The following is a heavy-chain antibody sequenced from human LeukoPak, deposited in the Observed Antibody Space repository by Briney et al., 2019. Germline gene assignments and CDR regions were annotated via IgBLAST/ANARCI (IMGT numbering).Heavy chain of an antibody. Sequence: GGSLRLSCAASGFTFSSHGMHWVRQAPGKGLEWVAVIWYDGSNKFYADSVRGRYTISRDNSKNTLYVQMNSLRAEDTAVYYCARGRGSGWYDAFDIWGQGTMVTVSS. D-gene: IGHD6-19*01. J-gene: IGHJ3*02. CDR1: GFTFSSHG. CDR2: IWYDGSNK. CDR3: ARGRGSGWYDAFDI. V-gene: IGHV3-33*01.